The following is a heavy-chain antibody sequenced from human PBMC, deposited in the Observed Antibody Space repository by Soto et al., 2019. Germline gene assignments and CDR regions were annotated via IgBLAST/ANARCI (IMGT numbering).Heavy chain of an antibody. CDR2: ISGSGGST. CDR3: ARDVSSSSSKPQYYFDY. J-gene: IGHJ4*02. CDR1: GFTFSSYA. V-gene: IGHV3-23*01. Sequence: GGSLRLSCAASGFTFSSYAMSWVRQAPGKGLEWVSAISGSGGSTYYADSVKGRFTISRDNSKNTLYLQMNSLGAEDTAVYYCARDVSSSSSKPQYYFDYWGQGTLVTV. D-gene: IGHD2-2*01.